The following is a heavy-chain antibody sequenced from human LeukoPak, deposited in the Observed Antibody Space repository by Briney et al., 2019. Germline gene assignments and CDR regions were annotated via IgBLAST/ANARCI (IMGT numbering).Heavy chain of an antibody. CDR2: IYYSGST. Sequence: SETLSLTCTVSGGSISSGGYYWSWIRQHPGKGLEWIGYIYYSGSTYYNPSLKSRVTMSVDTSKNQFSLKLSSVTAADTAVYYCARDPRSGSGFDYWGQGTLVTVSS. J-gene: IGHJ4*02. V-gene: IGHV4-31*03. CDR1: GGSISSGGYY. D-gene: IGHD6-19*01. CDR3: ARDPRSGSGFDY.